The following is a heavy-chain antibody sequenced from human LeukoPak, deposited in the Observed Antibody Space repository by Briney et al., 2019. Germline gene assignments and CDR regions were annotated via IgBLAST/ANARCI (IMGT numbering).Heavy chain of an antibody. D-gene: IGHD3-10*01. CDR3: ARVAGDYYGSGSHDPLFFDY. CDR2: INSDGSST. V-gene: IGHV3-74*01. J-gene: IGHJ4*02. CDR1: GFTLSSYE. Sequence: GGSLRLSCTVSGFTLSSYEMTWFRQAPGKGLEWVSRINSDGSSTSYADSVKGRFTFSRDNAKNTLYLQMNGLRAEDTAVYYCARVAGDYYGSGSHDPLFFDYWGQGTLVTVSS.